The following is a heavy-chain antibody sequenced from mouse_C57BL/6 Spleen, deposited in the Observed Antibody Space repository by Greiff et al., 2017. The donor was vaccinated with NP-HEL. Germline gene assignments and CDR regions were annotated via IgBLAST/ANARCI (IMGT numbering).Heavy chain of an antibody. D-gene: IGHD2-3*01. CDR3: ARGIYDCYSGGYFDV. J-gene: IGHJ1*03. CDR1: GYSFTGYY. Sequence: EVQRVESGPELVKPGASVKLSCKASGYSFTGYYMNWVKQSPEKSLEWIGEINPSTGGTTYNQKFKAKATLTVDKSSSTAYMKLKSLTSEDSAVYYCARGIYDCYSGGYFDVWGKGTTVTVSS. CDR2: INPSTGGT. V-gene: IGHV1-42*01.